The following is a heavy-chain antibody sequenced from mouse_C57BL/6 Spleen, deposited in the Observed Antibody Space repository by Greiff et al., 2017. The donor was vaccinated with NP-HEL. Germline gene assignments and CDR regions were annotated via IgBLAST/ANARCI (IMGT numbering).Heavy chain of an antibody. Sequence: QVQLQQSGPELVKPGASVKISCKASGYAFSSSWMNWVKQRPGQGLEWIGRIYPGDGDTNYNGKFKGKATLTADKSSSTAYMQLSSLTSEDSAVFFCGRRGCSGYEFAYWGPATLVTVSA. CDR2: IYPGDGDT. J-gene: IGHJ3*01. CDR1: GYAFSSSW. CDR3: GRRGCSGYEFAY. V-gene: IGHV1-82*01. D-gene: IGHD3-2*02.